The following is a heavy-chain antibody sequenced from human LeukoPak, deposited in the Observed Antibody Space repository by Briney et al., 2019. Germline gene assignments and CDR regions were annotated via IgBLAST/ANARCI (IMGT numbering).Heavy chain of an antibody. Sequence: PSETLSLTCTVSGGSISSRGYYWGWIRQPPGKGMEWIGSIYYSGSTYYNPSLKSRVTISVDTSKNQFSLKLSSVTAADTAVYYCPRHDVAGVRHAFDIWGQGTMVTVSS. CDR3: PRHDVAGVRHAFDI. V-gene: IGHV4-39*01. CDR1: GGSISSRGYY. J-gene: IGHJ3*02. CDR2: IYYSGST. D-gene: IGHD2-8*01.